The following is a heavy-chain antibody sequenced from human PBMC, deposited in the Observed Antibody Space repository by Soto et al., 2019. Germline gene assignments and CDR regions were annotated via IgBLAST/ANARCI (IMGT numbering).Heavy chain of an antibody. Sequence: ASVKVSCKASGYTVTGHYMHWVRQAPGQGLEWMGWINPNSGGTNYAQKFQGWVTMTRDTSISTAYMELSRLRSDDTAVYYCALSSGYYFFDYWGQGTLVTVSS. J-gene: IGHJ4*02. CDR1: GYTVTGHY. CDR2: INPNSGGT. V-gene: IGHV1-2*04. D-gene: IGHD3-22*01. CDR3: ALSSGYYFFDY.